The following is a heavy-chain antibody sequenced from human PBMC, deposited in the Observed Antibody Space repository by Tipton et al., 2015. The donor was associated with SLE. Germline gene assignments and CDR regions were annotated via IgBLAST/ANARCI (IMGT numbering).Heavy chain of an antibody. J-gene: IGHJ4*02. V-gene: IGHV4-38-2*02. CDR3: VRDPAPGPFDF. CDR2: IYHTGTT. Sequence: LRLSCTVSGYSISIGYYWGWVRQPPGKGLEWIGNIYHTGTTDSNPSLRSRVTLSIDASKNEFSLKLNSVTAADTAVYYCVRDPAPGPFDFWGQGTLVAVSS. CDR1: GYSISIGYY.